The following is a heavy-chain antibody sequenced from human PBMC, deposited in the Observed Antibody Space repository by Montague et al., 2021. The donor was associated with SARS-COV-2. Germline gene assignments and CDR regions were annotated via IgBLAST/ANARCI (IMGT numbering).Heavy chain of an antibody. CDR2: TYYRSKWYS. D-gene: IGHD6-19*01. CDR3: VRYSGWFYFDF. CDR1: GDSVSSNSVA. V-gene: IGHV6-1*01. Sequence: CAISGDSVSSNSVAWSWNRQSPSRGLEWLGRTYYRSKWYSDYAPSVRGRLTVNPDASKNEFSLELNYVTPEDTAVYYCVRYSGWFYFDFWGQGTLVTASS. J-gene: IGHJ4*02.